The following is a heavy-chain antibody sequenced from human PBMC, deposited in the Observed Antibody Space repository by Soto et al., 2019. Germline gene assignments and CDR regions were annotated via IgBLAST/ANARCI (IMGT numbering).Heavy chain of an antibody. V-gene: IGHV1-69*02. J-gene: IGHJ6*03. CDR2: IIPILGIA. CDR1: GGTFSSYT. D-gene: IGHD6-6*01. Sequence: ASVKVSCKASGGTFSSYTISWVRQAPGQGLEWMGRIIPILGIANYAQKFQGRVTITADKSTSTAYMELSSLRSEDTAVYYCARHSSSSLHYYYMDVWGKGTTVTVSS. CDR3: ARHSSSSLHYYYMDV.